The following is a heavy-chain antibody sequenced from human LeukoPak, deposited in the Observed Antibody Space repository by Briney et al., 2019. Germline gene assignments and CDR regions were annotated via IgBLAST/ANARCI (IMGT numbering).Heavy chain of an antibody. D-gene: IGHD3-22*01. CDR3: TRNSLDSSGYRKL. V-gene: IGHV3-49*03. J-gene: IGHJ4*02. Sequence: GGSLRLACTAAGFTFGDYAMSWFRQAPGRGLEWVGFSRSKAYGGTTEYAASVKGKFTISRDDSKSIAYLQMNNLKTEDTAVYYYTRNSLDSSGYRKLWGQGTLVTVSS. CDR2: SRSKAYGGTT. CDR1: GFTFGDYA.